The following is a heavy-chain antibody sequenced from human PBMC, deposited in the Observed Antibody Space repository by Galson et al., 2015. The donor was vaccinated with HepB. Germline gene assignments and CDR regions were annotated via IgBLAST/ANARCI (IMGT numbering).Heavy chain of an antibody. CDR3: ATGYSSGWYISPDFDY. CDR1: GYTLTELS. V-gene: IGHV1-24*01. CDR2: FDPEDGET. Sequence: SVKVSCKVSGYTLTELSMHWVRQAPGKGLEWMGGFDPEDGETIYAQKFQGRVTMTEDTSTDTAYMELSSLRSEDTAVYYCATGYSSGWYISPDFDYWGQGTLVTVSS. D-gene: IGHD6-19*01. J-gene: IGHJ4*02.